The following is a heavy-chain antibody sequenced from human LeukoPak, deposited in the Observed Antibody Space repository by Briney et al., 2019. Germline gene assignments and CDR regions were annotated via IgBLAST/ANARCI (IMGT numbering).Heavy chain of an antibody. D-gene: IGHD2-15*01. V-gene: IGHV1-69*04. Sequence: ASVKVSCKASGGTFSSYAISWVRQAPGQGLEWVGRIIPILGIANYAQKFQGRVTITADKSTSTAYMELSSLRSEDTAVYYCARERWNYGMDVWGQGTTVTVSS. J-gene: IGHJ6*02. CDR3: ARERWNYGMDV. CDR2: IIPILGIA. CDR1: GGTFSSYA.